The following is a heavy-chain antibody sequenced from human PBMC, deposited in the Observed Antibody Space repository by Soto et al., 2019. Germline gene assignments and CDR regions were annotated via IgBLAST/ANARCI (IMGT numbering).Heavy chain of an antibody. CDR3: AKDNSIAVASSVVYYYYGMDV. CDR1: GFTFSDYY. D-gene: IGHD6-19*01. V-gene: IGHV3-11*04. CDR2: ISNSGSTI. J-gene: IGHJ6*02. Sequence: PGGSLRLCCAASGFTFSDYYMSWIRQAPGKGLEWVSYISNSGSTIYYADSVKGRFTISRDNSKNTLYLQMNSLRAEVTAVYYCAKDNSIAVASSVVYYYYGMDVWGQGTTVTV.